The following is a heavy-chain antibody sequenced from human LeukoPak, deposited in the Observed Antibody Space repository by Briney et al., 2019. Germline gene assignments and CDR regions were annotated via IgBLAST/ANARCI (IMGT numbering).Heavy chain of an antibody. D-gene: IGHD3-16*01. CDR3: AREGGSIDWFDP. V-gene: IGHV1-18*01. CDR1: ANTFSNYG. CDR2: ISADNGNT. J-gene: IGHJ5*02. Sequence: ASVKVSCKTSANTFSNYGISWVRQAPGQGLEWMGWISADNGNTNYAQKFHGRVTMTTDTSTRTAYMELRSLRSDDTAVYYCAREGGSIDWFDPWGQGTLVTVSS.